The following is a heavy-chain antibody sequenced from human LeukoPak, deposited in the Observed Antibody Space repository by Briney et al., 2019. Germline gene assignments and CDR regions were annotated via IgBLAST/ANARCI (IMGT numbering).Heavy chain of an antibody. Sequence: PGGSLRLSCAASGFTFSSYSMNWVRQAPGKGLEWVGRIRSKAKNYATAYVASVKGRFTISRDDSKNTAYLQMNSLKTEDTAVYYCSRHYDILTGYYSEVLDIWGQGTMVTVSS. D-gene: IGHD3-9*01. CDR1: GFTFSSYS. CDR2: IRSKAKNYAT. V-gene: IGHV3-73*01. J-gene: IGHJ3*02. CDR3: SRHYDILTGYYSEVLDI.